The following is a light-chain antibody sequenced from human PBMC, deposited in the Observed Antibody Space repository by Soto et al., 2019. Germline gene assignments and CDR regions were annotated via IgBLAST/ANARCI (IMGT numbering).Light chain of an antibody. V-gene: IGLV1-51*01. Sequence: QSVLTQPPSVSAAPGQKVTISCSGSSSNIGYNSVSWYQQLPGTAPKLLIYDNNKRPSGIPDRFSASKSGTSVALGITGLQTEDEADYFCGTWDSSLTAAVFGTGTKLTVL. J-gene: IGLJ1*01. CDR1: SSNIGYNS. CDR3: GTWDSSLTAAV. CDR2: DNN.